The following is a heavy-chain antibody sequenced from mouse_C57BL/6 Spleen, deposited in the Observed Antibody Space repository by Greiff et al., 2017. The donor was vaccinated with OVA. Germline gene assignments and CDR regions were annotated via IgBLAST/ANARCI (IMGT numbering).Heavy chain of an antibody. CDR3: ARGDGYGVYFDY. D-gene: IGHD2-2*01. V-gene: IGHV1-55*01. J-gene: IGHJ2*01. Sequence: QVQLQQSGAELVKPGASVKMSCKASGYTFTSYWITWVKQRPGQGLEWIGDIYPGSGSTNYNEKFKSKATLTVDTSSSTAYMQLSSLTSEDSAVSYCARGDGYGVYFDYWGQGTTLTVSS. CDR1: GYTFTSYW. CDR2: IYPGSGST.